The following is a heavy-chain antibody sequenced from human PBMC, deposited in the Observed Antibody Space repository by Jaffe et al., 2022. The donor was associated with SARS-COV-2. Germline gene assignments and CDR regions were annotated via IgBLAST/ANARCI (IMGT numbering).Heavy chain of an antibody. Sequence: EVQLAESGGGLVQPGGSLRLSCEASGFRFSRYAMNWVRQAPGKGLEWISYISGSGTTVYYADSVKGRFTISRDNADNYLHLQMSNLRAEDTALYYCAREDGSHYPIYFYYMDIWGKGTAVTVSS. V-gene: IGHV3-48*01. D-gene: IGHD3-10*01. CDR2: ISGSGTTV. J-gene: IGHJ6*03. CDR3: AREDGSHYPIYFYYMDI. CDR1: GFRFSRYA.